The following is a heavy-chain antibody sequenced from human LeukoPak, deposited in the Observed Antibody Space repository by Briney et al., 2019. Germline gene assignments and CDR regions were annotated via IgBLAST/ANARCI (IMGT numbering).Heavy chain of an antibody. Sequence: ASVKVSCMASGYTFTGYYMHWVRQAPGQGLEWMGWINPNSGGTNYAQKFQGRVTMTRDTSISTAYMELSRLRSDDSAVYYCARDVIPTYYYDSSGYSYDYWGQGTLVTVSS. CDR3: ARDVIPTYYYDSSGYSYDY. CDR1: GYTFTGYY. CDR2: INPNSGGT. J-gene: IGHJ4*02. D-gene: IGHD3-22*01. V-gene: IGHV1-2*02.